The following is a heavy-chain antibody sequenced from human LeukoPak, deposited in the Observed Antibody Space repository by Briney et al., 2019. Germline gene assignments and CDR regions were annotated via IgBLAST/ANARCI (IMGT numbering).Heavy chain of an antibody. V-gene: IGHV1-46*01. CDR2: INPSGGST. CDR1: GYTFTSYY. J-gene: IGHJ6*02. CDR3: ASAPGPGRYYYYYYGMDV. D-gene: IGHD3-9*01. Sequence: ASVKVSCKASGYTFTSYYMHWVRQAPGQGLEWMGIINPSGGSTSYAQKFQGRVTRTRDTSTSSVYMELSSLRSEDTAVYYCASAPGPGRYYYYYYGMDVWGQGTTVTVSS.